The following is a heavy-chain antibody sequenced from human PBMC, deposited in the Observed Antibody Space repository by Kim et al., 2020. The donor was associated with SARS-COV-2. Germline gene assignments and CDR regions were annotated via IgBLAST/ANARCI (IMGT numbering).Heavy chain of an antibody. J-gene: IGHJ6*02. D-gene: IGHD3-9*01. CDR3: ARKSNFDWLLHSDTDYGMDV. V-gene: IGHV4-39*01. CDR1: GGSISSSSYY. CDR2: IYYSGST. Sequence: SETLSLTCTVSGGSISSSSYYWGWIRQPPGKGLEWIGSIYYSGSTYYNPSLKSRVTISVDKSKNQFSLKLSSVTAADTAVYYCARKSNFDWLLHSDTDYGMDVWGQGTTVTVSS.